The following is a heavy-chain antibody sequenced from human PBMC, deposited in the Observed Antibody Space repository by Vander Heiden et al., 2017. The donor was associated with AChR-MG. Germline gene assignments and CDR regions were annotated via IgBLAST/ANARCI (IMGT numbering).Heavy chain of an antibody. CDR1: GYTVTCYA. J-gene: IGHJ4*02. V-gene: IGHV7-4-1*02. CDR3: ASGANYDILTGYYYDY. CDR2: INTNSGNP. D-gene: IGHD3-9*01. Sequence: QAQLMRSRSELQKPGASVKVSCKASGYTVTCYARKWGRQAPGQGLEWMGWINTNSGNPTYAQGFTGRFVFSLDTSVSTAYLQISSLKAEDTAVYYCASGANYDILTGYYYDYWGQGTLVTVSS.